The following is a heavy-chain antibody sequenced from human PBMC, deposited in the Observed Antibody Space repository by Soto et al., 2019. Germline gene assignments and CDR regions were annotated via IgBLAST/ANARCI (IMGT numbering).Heavy chain of an antibody. Sequence: GASVKVSCKASGYTFTSYDINWVRQATGQGLEWMGWMNPNSGNTGYAQKFQGRVTMTRNTSISTAYMELSSLRSEDTAVYYCARRPRTVAGISKKKSYWFDPWGQGTLVTVSS. V-gene: IGHV1-8*01. CDR3: ARRPRTVAGISKKKSYWFDP. CDR1: GYTFTSYD. CDR2: MNPNSGNT. D-gene: IGHD6-19*01. J-gene: IGHJ5*02.